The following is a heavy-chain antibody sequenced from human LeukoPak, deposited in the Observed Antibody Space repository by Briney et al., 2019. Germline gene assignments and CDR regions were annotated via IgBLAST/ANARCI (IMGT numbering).Heavy chain of an antibody. CDR2: ISALNGNA. CDR3: ARDGYDVLTGYKFDY. Sequence: ASVKVSCKASGYTFTDYGFTWVRQAPGQGLEWMGWISALNGNANYAHKFRGRVTLTRDTSTGTAYMELRSLKSDDTAVYYCARDGYDVLTGYKFDYWGQGTLVTVSS. J-gene: IGHJ4*02. V-gene: IGHV1-18*01. D-gene: IGHD3-9*01. CDR1: GYTFTDYG.